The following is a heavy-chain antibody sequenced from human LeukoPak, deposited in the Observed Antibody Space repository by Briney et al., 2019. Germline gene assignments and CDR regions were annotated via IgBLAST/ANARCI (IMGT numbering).Heavy chain of an antibody. J-gene: IGHJ4*02. CDR1: GFTFSSYA. D-gene: IGHD6-13*01. CDR2: IHYDGSNN. Sequence: GGSLRLSCAASGFTFSSYAMHWVRQAPGEGLEWVAFIHYDGSNNYYADSVKGRFTISRDNFKNTLYLQMNTLRADDTAVYYCAKDHGSSDWYYFDYWGQGTLVTVSS. V-gene: IGHV3-30*02. CDR3: AKDHGSSDWYYFDY.